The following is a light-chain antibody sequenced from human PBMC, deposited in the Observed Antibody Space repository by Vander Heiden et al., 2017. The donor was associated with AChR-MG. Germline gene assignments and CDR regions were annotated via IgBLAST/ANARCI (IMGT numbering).Light chain of an antibody. J-gene: IGLJ2*01. CDR2: EVS. Sequence: QSALTQPASVSGSPGPSITISCTGTSSDVGGYNLVSWYQQHPGKVPKLMIYEVSNRPSGVSNRFYGSKSGNTASLTISGLQAEDEANYYCSSYTSSSTLVFGGGTKVTVL. V-gene: IGLV2-14*01. CDR1: SSDVGGYNL. CDR3: SSYTSSSTLV.